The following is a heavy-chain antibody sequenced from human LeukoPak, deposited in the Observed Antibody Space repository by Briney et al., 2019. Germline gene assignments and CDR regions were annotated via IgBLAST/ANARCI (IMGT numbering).Heavy chain of an antibody. D-gene: IGHD3-10*01. V-gene: IGHV3-30*02. CDR3: ASSMVRGVIGYYFDY. CDR2: IRYDGSNK. CDR1: GFTFSSYG. Sequence: GGSLRLSCAASGFTFSSYGMHWVRQAPGKGLEWVAFIRYDGSNKYYADSVKGRFTISRDNSKNTLYLQMNSLRAEDTAVYYCASSMVRGVIGYYFDYWGQGTLVTVSS. J-gene: IGHJ4*02.